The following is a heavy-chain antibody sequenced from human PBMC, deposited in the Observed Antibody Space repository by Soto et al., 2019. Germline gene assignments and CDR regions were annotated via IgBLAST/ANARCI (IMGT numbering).Heavy chain of an antibody. CDR1: GDSVSSNSAA. D-gene: IGHD2-15*01. CDR2: TYYRSKWYN. J-gene: IGHJ3*02. CDR3: ARDSSYQGIVVVVAADQSDAFDI. Sequence: SPTLSLTCAISGDSVSSNSAAWTWIRQSPSRGLEWLGRTYYRSKWYNDYAVSVKSRITINPDTSKNQFSLQLNSVTPEDTAVYYCARDSSYQGIVVVVAADQSDAFDIWGQGTMVTVSS. V-gene: IGHV6-1*01.